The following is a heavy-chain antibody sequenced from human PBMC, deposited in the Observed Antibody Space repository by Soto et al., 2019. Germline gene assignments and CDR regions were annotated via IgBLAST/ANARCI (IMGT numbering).Heavy chain of an antibody. V-gene: IGHV5-51*01. J-gene: IGHJ6*02. Sequence: EVQLVQSGAEVKKPGESLKISCKGSGYSFTSYWIGWVRQMPGKGLEWMGIIYPGDSDTRYSPSFQGQVTISADKSISTAYLPWSSLKASDTAIYYCARTAAAGKYYYGVDVWGQGTTVTVSS. CDR2: IYPGDSDT. CDR1: GYSFTSYW. CDR3: ARTAAAGKYYYGVDV. D-gene: IGHD6-13*01.